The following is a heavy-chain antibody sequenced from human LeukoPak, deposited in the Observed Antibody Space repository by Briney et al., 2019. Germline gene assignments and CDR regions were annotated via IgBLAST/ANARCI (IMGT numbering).Heavy chain of an antibody. V-gene: IGHV6-1*01. D-gene: IGHD1-26*01. J-gene: IGHJ4*02. CDR2: TYYRSKWYY. CDR1: GDSVSSNSAA. CDR3: ARDPVGGSTIFDY. Sequence: SQTLSLTCAVSGDSVSSNSAAWNWIRQSPSRGLEWLGRTYYRSKWYYDYAVAVKSRISINPDTSKNQFSLQLSSVTPEDTAVYYCARDPVGGSTIFDYWGQGTLVTVSS.